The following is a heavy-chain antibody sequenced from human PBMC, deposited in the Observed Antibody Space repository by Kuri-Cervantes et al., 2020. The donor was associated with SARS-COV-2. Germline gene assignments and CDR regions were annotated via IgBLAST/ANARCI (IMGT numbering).Heavy chain of an antibody. V-gene: IGHV3-33*01. Sequence: GGSLRLSCAASELTFSSYGMHWVRQAPGKGLEWVAVIWYDGSNKSYADSVRGRFTISRDKSKNTLYLQMNSLRAGDTAVYYCARAPSILGATLGYFQQWDQGTLVTVSS. J-gene: IGHJ1*01. CDR1: ELTFSSYG. D-gene: IGHD1-26*01. CDR2: IWYDGSNK. CDR3: ARAPSILGATLGYFQQ.